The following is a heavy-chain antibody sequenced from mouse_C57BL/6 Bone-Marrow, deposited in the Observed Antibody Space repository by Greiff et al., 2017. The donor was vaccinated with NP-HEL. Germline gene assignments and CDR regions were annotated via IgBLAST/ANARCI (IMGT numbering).Heavy chain of an antibody. Sequence: VQLQQSGAELVRPGTSVKVSCKASRYAFTNYLIEWVKQRPGQGLEWIGVINPGSGGTNYNEKFKGKATLTADKSSSTAYMQLSSLTSEDSAVYFCARSSDYWGQGTTRTVSS. CDR1: RYAFTNYL. CDR2: INPGSGGT. CDR3: ARSSDY. V-gene: IGHV1-54*01. J-gene: IGHJ2*01.